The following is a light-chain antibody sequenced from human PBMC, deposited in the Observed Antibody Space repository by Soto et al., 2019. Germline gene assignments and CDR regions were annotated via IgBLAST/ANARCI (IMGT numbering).Light chain of an antibody. J-gene: IGKJ2*01. V-gene: IGKV3-15*01. CDR2: GAS. Sequence: EIVMTQSPATLSVSPGERATLSCRASQSVSSNLAWYQQKPGQAPRLLIYGASTRATGIPARFSGSGSGTEFTLTISSLQPEDFATYYCQQSYSTPPHTFGQGTKLEIK. CDR1: QSVSSN. CDR3: QQSYSTPPHT.